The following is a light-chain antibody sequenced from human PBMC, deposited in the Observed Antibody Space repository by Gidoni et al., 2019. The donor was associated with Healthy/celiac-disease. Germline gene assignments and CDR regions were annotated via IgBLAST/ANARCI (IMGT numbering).Light chain of an antibody. V-gene: IGKV1-33*01. J-gene: IGKJ2*02. CDR1: QDISNY. CDR2: DAS. CDR3: QQYDNLLRCT. Sequence: DIQMSQSTSSLSASVGDRVTITCQASQDISNYLNWYQQKPGKAPKLLIYDASNLETGVPSRFSGSGSGTDFTFTISSLQPEDIATYYCQQYDNLLRCTFGQGTKLEIK.